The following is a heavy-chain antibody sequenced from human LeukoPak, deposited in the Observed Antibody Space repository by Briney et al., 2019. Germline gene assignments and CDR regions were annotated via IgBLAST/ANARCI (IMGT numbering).Heavy chain of an antibody. Sequence: PSETLSLTCTVSGGSISGSSYYWGWIRHPPGKGLEWIGSIYYSGSTYYNPSLKSRVTISVDTSKNQFSLKLSSVTAADTAVYYCARRGPMSYDILAYYFDYWGQGTLVTVSS. CDR3: ARRGPMSYDILAYYFDY. V-gene: IGHV4-39*01. J-gene: IGHJ4*02. CDR2: IYYSGST. CDR1: GGSISGSSYY. D-gene: IGHD3-9*01.